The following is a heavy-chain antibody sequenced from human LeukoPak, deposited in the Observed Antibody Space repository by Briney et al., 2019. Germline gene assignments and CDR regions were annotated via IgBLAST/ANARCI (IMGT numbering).Heavy chain of an antibody. J-gene: IGHJ4*02. CDR1: GFTFSSYS. Sequence: GGSLRLSCAASGFTFSSYSMNWVRQAPGKGLEWVSSISATSNYIYYADSVKGRFTISRDNAKNSLYQQMNSLRAEDTAVYYCARDTSGYTFDDWGQGTLVTVSS. CDR3: ARDTSGYTFDD. V-gene: IGHV3-21*01. D-gene: IGHD5-18*01. CDR2: ISATSNYI.